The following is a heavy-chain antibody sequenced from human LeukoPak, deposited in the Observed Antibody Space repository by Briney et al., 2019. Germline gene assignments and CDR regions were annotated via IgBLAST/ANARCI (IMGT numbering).Heavy chain of an antibody. V-gene: IGHV3-9*01. CDR2: ISWNSGSI. CDR1: GFTFDDYA. J-gene: IGHJ4*02. CDR3: AKALVGEQYYFDY. D-gene: IGHD3-16*01. Sequence: GGSLRLSCAASGFTFDDYAMHWVRQAPGKGLEWVSGISWNSGSIGYADSVKGPFTISRDNAKNSLYLQMNSLRAEDTALYYCAKALVGEQYYFDYWGQGTLVTVSS.